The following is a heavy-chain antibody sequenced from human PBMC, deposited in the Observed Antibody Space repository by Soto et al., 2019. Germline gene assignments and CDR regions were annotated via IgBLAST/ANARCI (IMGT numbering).Heavy chain of an antibody. Sequence: QLQLQESGPGLVKPSETLSLTCTVSGGSISSSSYYWGWIRQPPGKGLEWIGSIYYSGSTYYNPSLKSRVTISVDTSKNQFSLKLSSVTAADTAVYYCARFGPRYDILTGLKYNWFDPWGQGTLVTVSS. J-gene: IGHJ5*02. V-gene: IGHV4-39*01. CDR2: IYYSGST. D-gene: IGHD3-9*01. CDR1: GGSISSSSYY. CDR3: ARFGPRYDILTGLKYNWFDP.